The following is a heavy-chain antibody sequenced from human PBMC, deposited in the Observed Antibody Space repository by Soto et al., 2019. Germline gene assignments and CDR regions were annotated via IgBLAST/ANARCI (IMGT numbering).Heavy chain of an antibody. D-gene: IGHD3-3*01. CDR1: GGSISSYY. CDR3: AREFFGAGNWFDP. Sequence: QVQLQESGPGLVKPSETLSLTCTVSGGSISSYYWSWIRQPPGKGLEWIGYIYYSGSTNYNPSLKSRVTISVDTSKNQFSLKLSSVTAADTAVYYCAREFFGAGNWFDPWGQGTLVTVSS. J-gene: IGHJ5*02. CDR2: IYYSGST. V-gene: IGHV4-59*01.